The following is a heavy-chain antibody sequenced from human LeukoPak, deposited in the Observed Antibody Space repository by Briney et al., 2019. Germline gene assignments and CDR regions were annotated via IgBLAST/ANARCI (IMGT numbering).Heavy chain of an antibody. Sequence: PGGSLRLSCAASGFSFNYAWMSWVRQVPGKGLEWVGQTVSEIDGGTTDYATPVKGRFTISRDDSKSTLYLQMNSLKIEDTAVYYCTTDEDWNYARKDVWGQGATVIVSS. D-gene: IGHD1-7*01. CDR1: GFSFNYAW. CDR2: TVSEIDGGTT. J-gene: IGHJ6*02. CDR3: TTDEDWNYARKDV. V-gene: IGHV3-15*04.